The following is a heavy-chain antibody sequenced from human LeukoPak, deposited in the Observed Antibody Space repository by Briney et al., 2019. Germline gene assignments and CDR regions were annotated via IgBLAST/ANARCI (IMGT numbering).Heavy chain of an antibody. J-gene: IGHJ3*02. CDR3: ALVVVTAMSYDAFDI. CDR2: IIPILGIA. V-gene: IGHV1-69*02. CDR1: GGTFSSYT. Sequence: ASVKVSCKASGGTFSSYTISWVRQAPGQGLEWMGRIIPILGIANYAQKFQGRVTITTDESTSTAYMELSSLRSEDTAVYYCALVVVTAMSYDAFDIWGQGTMVTVSS. D-gene: IGHD2-21*02.